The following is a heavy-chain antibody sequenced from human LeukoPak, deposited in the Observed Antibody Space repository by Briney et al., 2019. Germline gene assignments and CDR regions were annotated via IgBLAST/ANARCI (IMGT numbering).Heavy chain of an antibody. CDR2: MNPNSGNT. D-gene: IGHD3-10*01. CDR1: GYTFTDYY. Sequence: ASVKISCKVSGYTFTDYYMHWVRQATGQGLEWMGWMNPNSGNTGYAQKFQGRVTMTRNTSISTAYMELSSLRSEDTAVYYCARGIRITMVRGPRRGDYYFDYWGQGTLVTVSS. V-gene: IGHV1-8*02. J-gene: IGHJ4*02. CDR3: ARGIRITMVRGPRRGDYYFDY.